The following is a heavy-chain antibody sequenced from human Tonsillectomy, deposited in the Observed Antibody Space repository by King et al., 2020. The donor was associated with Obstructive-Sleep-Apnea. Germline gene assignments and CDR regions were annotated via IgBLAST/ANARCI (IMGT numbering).Heavy chain of an antibody. CDR3: ARGSGAAAVNWFDP. CDR1: GGSFSDYY. V-gene: IGHV4-34*01. Sequence: VQLQQWGAGLLKPSETLSLTCAVFGGSFSDYYWSWIRQPPGKGLEWIGEINHSGTINYNPSLKSRVAVSADTSKNQFSLKLSSVTAADTAVYYCARGSGAAAVNWFDPWGQGTLVTVSS. CDR2: INHSGTI. D-gene: IGHD6-13*01. J-gene: IGHJ5*02.